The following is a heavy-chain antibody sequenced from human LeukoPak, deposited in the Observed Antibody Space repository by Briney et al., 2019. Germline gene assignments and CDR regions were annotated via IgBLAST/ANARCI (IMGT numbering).Heavy chain of an antibody. D-gene: IGHD1-26*01. CDR2: INSDGSST. J-gene: IGHJ5*02. Sequence: PGRSLRLSCAASGFTFSSYWVHWVRQAPGKGLVWVSRINSDGSSTTYADSVKGRFTISRDNDKNTLYLQMNSLRAEDTAVYYCAKGIVGATSWGQGTLVTVSS. CDR1: GFTFSSYW. V-gene: IGHV3-74*01. CDR3: AKGIVGATS.